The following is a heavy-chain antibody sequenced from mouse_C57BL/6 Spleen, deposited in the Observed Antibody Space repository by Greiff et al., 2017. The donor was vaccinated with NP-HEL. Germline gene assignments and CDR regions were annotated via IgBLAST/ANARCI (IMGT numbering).Heavy chain of an antibody. Sequence: QVQLKESGAELARPGASVKLSCKASGYTFTSYGISWVKQRTGQGLEWIGEIYPRSGNTYYNEKFKGKATLTADKSSSTAYMELRSLTSEDSAVYFCARNWYDYDGGTDYWGQGTTLTVSS. J-gene: IGHJ2*01. CDR1: GYTFTSYG. D-gene: IGHD2-4*01. CDR2: IYPRSGNT. CDR3: ARNWYDYDGGTDY. V-gene: IGHV1-81*01.